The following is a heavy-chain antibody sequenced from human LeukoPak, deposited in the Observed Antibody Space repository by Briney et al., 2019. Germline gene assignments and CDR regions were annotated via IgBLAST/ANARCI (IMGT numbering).Heavy chain of an antibody. Sequence: SETLSLTCTVSGGSISSGGYYWSWIRQHPGKGQEWIGYIYYSGSTYYNPSLKSRVTISVDTSKNQFSLKLSSVTAADTAVYYCARDLPPEGYSSGYEYAFDIWGQGTMVTVSS. D-gene: IGHD3-22*01. V-gene: IGHV4-31*03. J-gene: IGHJ3*02. CDR3: ARDLPPEGYSSGYEYAFDI. CDR2: IYYSGST. CDR1: GGSISSGGYY.